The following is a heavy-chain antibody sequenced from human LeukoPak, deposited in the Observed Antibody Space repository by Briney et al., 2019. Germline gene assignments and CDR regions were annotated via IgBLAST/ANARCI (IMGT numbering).Heavy chain of an antibody. J-gene: IGHJ4*02. Sequence: PGGSLRLSCAASGFTFSNYVMTWVRQAPGKGLEWVSAIGIDVRDSDYADSVKGRFTISRDNSKNTVYLQMNSLRAEDTGLYYCTRRVGGTPDYWGRGTLVTVSS. CDR1: GFTFSNYV. D-gene: IGHD1-26*01. CDR3: TRRVGGTPDY. CDR2: IGIDVRDS. V-gene: IGHV3-23*01.